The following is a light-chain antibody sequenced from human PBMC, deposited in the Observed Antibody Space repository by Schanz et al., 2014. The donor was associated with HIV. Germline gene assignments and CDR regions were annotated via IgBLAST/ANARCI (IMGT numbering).Light chain of an antibody. J-gene: IGKJ3*01. CDR2: LGS. Sequence: DIVMTQSPLSLPVTPGEPASISCRSSQSLLHSNGYNYLDWYLQKPGQSPQLLIYLGSNRASGVPDRFSGSGSGSDFTLKISRVEAEDVGVYYCMQGSFWPFTFGPGTAVDI. CDR3: MQGSFWPFT. CDR1: QSLLHSNGYNY. V-gene: IGKV2-28*01.